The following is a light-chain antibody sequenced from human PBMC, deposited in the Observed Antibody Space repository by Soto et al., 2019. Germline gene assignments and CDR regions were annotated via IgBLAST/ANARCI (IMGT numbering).Light chain of an antibody. CDR1: QGISSY. V-gene: IGKV1-8*01. J-gene: IGKJ4*01. CDR2: AAS. CDR3: QQYYSYPLT. Sequence: AILMTQSPSSLSASQGDRVTITCRASQGISSYLAWYQQKPGKAPKLLIYAASTLQSGVPSRFSGSGSGTDFTLTISCLQSEDFATYYCQQYYSYPLTFGGGTKVDI.